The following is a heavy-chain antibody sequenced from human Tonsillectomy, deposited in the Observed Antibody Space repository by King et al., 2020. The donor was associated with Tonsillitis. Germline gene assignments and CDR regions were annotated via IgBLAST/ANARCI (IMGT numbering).Heavy chain of an antibody. V-gene: IGHV3-74*01. CDR1: GFTFSRSW. Sequence: VQLVESGGGLVQPGGSLRLSCVASGFTFSRSWMHWARHSPGKGLMWVSRMNSDGSTTTYAESVKGRFTISRDNAKNTLYMEMNSLRAEDTAVYYCVSWSSWHEYYGGQGTLVTVSS. CDR2: MNSDGSTT. D-gene: IGHD6-13*01. J-gene: IGHJ4*02. CDR3: VSWSSWHEYY.